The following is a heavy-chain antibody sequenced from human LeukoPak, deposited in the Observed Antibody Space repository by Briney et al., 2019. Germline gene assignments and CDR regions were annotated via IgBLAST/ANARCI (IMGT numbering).Heavy chain of an antibody. D-gene: IGHD3-10*01. V-gene: IGHV1-2*02. J-gene: IGHJ5*02. Sequence: ASVKVSCTASGYTFTGYYIHWVRQAPGQGLEWMGWINPHSGASNYAQKFQGRVTMTGDTSISTAYMELSSLTSDDTAVYYCARDGATGVNNWFDRWGQGTLVTVSS. CDR1: GYTFTGYY. CDR3: ARDGATGVNNWFDR. CDR2: INPHSGAS.